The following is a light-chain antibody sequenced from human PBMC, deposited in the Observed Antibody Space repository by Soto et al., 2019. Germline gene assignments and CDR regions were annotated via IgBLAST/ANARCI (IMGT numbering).Light chain of an antibody. CDR1: QSVSSD. CDR3: QQYYSSWT. J-gene: IGKJ1*01. V-gene: IGKV3-15*01. Sequence: EIVMTQSPATLSVSPGERATLSCRASQSVSSDLAWYQQKPGQAPSLLIYAASTRATGIPARFSGSGSGTEFPPTISSLPYEDVAVYYCQQYYSSWTFGQGTKVEIK. CDR2: AAS.